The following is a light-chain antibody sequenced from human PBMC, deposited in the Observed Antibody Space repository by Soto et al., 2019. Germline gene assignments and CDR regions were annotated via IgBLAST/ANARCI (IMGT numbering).Light chain of an antibody. Sequence: EIVLTQSPGTLSLSPGERATLSCRASQSVSSSHLAWYQQKPGQAPRLLIYGASNRATGIPDRFSGSGSGTDFTLTISRLEPEDFAVHYCQHYGTSPYTFGQGTKLEIK. CDR3: QHYGTSPYT. CDR2: GAS. CDR1: QSVSSSH. J-gene: IGKJ2*01. V-gene: IGKV3-20*01.